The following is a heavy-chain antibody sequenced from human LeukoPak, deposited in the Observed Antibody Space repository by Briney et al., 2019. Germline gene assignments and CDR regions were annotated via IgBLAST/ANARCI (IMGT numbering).Heavy chain of an antibody. V-gene: IGHV4-39*07. CDR3: ARVYDILTGFTIQYYMDV. CDR2: FYSSGST. J-gene: IGHJ6*03. D-gene: IGHD3-9*01. Sequence: SETLSLTCTVSGGSISSDSDYWGWVRQPPGEGLEWIGSFYSSGSTYSNPSLKSRVTISVDTSKNQFSLNLRSVAAADTAVYYCARVYDILTGFTIQYYMDVWGKGTTVTISS. CDR1: GGSISSDSDY.